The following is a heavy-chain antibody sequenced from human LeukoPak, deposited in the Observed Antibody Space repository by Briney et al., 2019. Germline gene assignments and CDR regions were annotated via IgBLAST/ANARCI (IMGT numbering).Heavy chain of an antibody. D-gene: IGHD6-13*01. J-gene: IGHJ4*02. V-gene: IGHV3-30*18. Sequence: GGSLRLSCAASGFTVSTNYMSWVRQAPGKGLEWVAVIANDGRDKKYADSVRGRFTISRDNSKDTVYLQMNSLRAEDTAVFYCVKDMKIKAAGYYFDYWGQGTLVTVSS. CDR2: IANDGRDK. CDR1: GFTVSTNY. CDR3: VKDMKIKAAGYYFDY.